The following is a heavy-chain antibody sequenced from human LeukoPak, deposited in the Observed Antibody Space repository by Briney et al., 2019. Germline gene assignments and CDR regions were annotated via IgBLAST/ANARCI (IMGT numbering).Heavy chain of an antibody. D-gene: IGHD6-13*01. CDR1: GFTFSSYA. CDR3: ARDSAGNDY. CDR2: ISSSSSHI. V-gene: IGHV3-21*01. J-gene: IGHJ4*02. Sequence: GGSLRLSCAASGFTFSSYAVNWVRRAPGKGLEWVSSISSSSSHIYYADSVKGRFTISRDNAKNSLYLQMNSLRAEDTAMYYCARDSAGNDYWGQGTLVTVSS.